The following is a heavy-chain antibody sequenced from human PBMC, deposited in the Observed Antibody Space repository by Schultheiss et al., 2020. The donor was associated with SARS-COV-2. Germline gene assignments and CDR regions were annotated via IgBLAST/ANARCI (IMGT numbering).Heavy chain of an antibody. CDR1: GGSFSGYY. Sequence: SETLSLTCAVYGGSFSGYYWSWIRQPPGKGLEWIGEINHSGSTNYNPSLKSRVTISVDTSKNQFSLKLSSVTAADTAVYYCAGQLAYSGSGRGNFDYWGQGTLVTVSS. D-gene: IGHD1-26*01. CDR3: AGQLAYSGSGRGNFDY. J-gene: IGHJ4*02. V-gene: IGHV4-34*01. CDR2: INHSGST.